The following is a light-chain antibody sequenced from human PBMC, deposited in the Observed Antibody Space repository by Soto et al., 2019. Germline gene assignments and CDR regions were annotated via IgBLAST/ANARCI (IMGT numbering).Light chain of an antibody. CDR1: QSASSSY. J-gene: IGKJ1*01. CDR3: QQYNNWPQT. Sequence: EIVLTQSPGTLSLSTGERASLSCRASQSASSSYLAWYQQKPGQAPRLLIYGASSRATGIPDRFSGSGSGTDFTLTISSLQSEDFAVYYCQQYNNWPQTFGQGSKVDIK. V-gene: IGKV3-20*01. CDR2: GAS.